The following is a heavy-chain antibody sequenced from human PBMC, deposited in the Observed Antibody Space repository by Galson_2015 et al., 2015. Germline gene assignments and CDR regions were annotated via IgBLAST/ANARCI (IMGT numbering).Heavy chain of an antibody. J-gene: IGHJ5*02. Sequence: SETLSLTCAVYGGSFSGYYWSWIRQPPGKGLEWIGEINHSGSTNYNPSLKSRVTISVDTSKNQFSLKLSSVTAADTAVYYCARKYSSGWGSMAGFDPWGQGTLVTVSS. CDR1: GGSFSGYY. D-gene: IGHD6-19*01. V-gene: IGHV4-34*01. CDR2: INHSGST. CDR3: ARKYSSGWGSMAGFDP.